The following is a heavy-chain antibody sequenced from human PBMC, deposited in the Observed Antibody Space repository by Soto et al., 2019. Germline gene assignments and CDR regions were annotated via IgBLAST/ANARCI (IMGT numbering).Heavy chain of an antibody. Sequence: ASVKVSCKASGYTFTSYYMHWVRQAPGQRPEWMGISNPSGGSTSDAQKFQGRVTMTRDTSTSTVYMELSSLRSEDTAVYYCARGVGYSSGWYGYYYYGMDVWGQGTTVTVSS. J-gene: IGHJ6*02. CDR3: ARGVGYSSGWYGYYYYGMDV. CDR1: GYTFTSYY. V-gene: IGHV1-46*01. D-gene: IGHD6-19*01. CDR2: SNPSGGST.